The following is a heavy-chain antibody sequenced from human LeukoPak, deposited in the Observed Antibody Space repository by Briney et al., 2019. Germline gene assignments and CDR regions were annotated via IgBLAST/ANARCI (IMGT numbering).Heavy chain of an antibody. D-gene: IGHD3-22*01. CDR2: ISSSSSYI. V-gene: IGHV3-21*01. CDR1: GFTFSSYS. CDR3: ARAQAYYDSSGSPTNHFDY. J-gene: IGHJ4*02. Sequence: PGGSLRLPCAASGFTFSSYSMNWVRQAPGKGLEWVSSISSSSSYIYYADSVKGRFTISRDNAKNSLYLQMNSLRAEDTAVYYRARAQAYYDSSGSPTNHFDYWGQGTLVTVSS.